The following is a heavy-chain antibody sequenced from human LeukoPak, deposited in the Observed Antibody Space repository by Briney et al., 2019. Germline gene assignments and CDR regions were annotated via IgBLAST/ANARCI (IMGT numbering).Heavy chain of an antibody. Sequence: GGSLRLSCAASGFTFNTYAMSWVRQAPGKGLEWVSAISDSGGSAYYADSVKGRVTISRDNSKNTLYLQVNSLRVEDTAVYYCAKDRLGAMMYFDFWGQGTLVTVSS. J-gene: IGHJ4*02. CDR3: AKDRLGAMMYFDF. CDR2: ISDSGGSA. CDR1: GFTFNTYA. V-gene: IGHV3-23*01. D-gene: IGHD1-26*01.